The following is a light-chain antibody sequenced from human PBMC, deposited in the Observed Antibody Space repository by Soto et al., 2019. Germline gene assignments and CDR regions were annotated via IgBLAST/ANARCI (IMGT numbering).Light chain of an antibody. CDR3: AAWDDTLNGWV. CDR1: SSNIGSKT. Sequence: QSVLTQPPSASGTPGQRVIISCSGSSSNIGSKTVNWYQQLPGTAPKVLIYSNNQRPSGVPDRFSGSKSGTSGSLAISGLQSEDEADYYCAAWDDTLNGWVFGGGTKVTVL. CDR2: SNN. V-gene: IGLV1-44*01. J-gene: IGLJ3*02.